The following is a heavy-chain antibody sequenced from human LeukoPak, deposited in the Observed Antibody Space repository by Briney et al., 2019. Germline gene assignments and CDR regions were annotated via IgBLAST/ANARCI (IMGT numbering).Heavy chain of an antibody. J-gene: IGHJ5*02. V-gene: IGHV4-31*03. CDR1: GGSISSGGYY. CDR2: IYYSGNT. CDR3: ARGYCTSGSCFARHWFDP. D-gene: IGHD2-15*01. Sequence: SQTLSLTCTVSGGSISSGGYYWSWIRQHPGKGLEWIGYIYYSGNTYYNPSLKSRVTISVDTSKNQFSLKLSSVTAADTAVYYCARGYCTSGSCFARHWFDPWGQGTLVTVSS.